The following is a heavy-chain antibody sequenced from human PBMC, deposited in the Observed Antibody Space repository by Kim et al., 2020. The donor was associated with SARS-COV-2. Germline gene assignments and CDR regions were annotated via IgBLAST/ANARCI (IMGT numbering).Heavy chain of an antibody. V-gene: IGHV6-1*01. D-gene: IGHD1-26*01. Sequence: DYAVSLKSRIIISTDTSKNQFSLHLNSVTPEDTAVYYCGRAVGGSGFGYWGQGTLVTVSS. CDR3: GRAVGGSGFGY. J-gene: IGHJ4*02.